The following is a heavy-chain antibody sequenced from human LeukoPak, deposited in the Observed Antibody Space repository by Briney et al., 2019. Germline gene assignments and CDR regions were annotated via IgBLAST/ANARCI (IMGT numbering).Heavy chain of an antibody. CDR2: IWYDGSNK. J-gene: IGHJ5*02. D-gene: IGHD6-19*01. Sequence: GGSLRLSCAASGFTFSSYGMHWVRQAPGKGLEWGAVIWYDGSNKYYADPVKGRFTISRDNSKNTLYLQMNSLRAEDTAVYYCARSDSSGWRTDNWFDPWGQGTLVTVSS. CDR3: ARSDSSGWRTDNWFDP. CDR1: GFTFSSYG. V-gene: IGHV3-33*01.